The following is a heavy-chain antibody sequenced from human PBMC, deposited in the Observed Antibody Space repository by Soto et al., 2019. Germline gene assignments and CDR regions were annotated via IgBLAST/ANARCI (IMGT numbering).Heavy chain of an antibody. CDR1: GFTFRNYG. Sequence: QVQLVESGGGVVQPGRSLRLSCAASGFTFRNYGMHWVRQAPGKGLEWVAVIWYDGSKKYYADSVKGRFTISRDNSKSRLYLRMNSLRAEDTAVYYCARDPLNCSGGGCQESYWYFALWGRGTLATVSS. D-gene: IGHD2-15*01. CDR2: IWYDGSKK. J-gene: IGHJ2*01. CDR3: ARDPLNCSGGGCQESYWYFAL. V-gene: IGHV3-33*01.